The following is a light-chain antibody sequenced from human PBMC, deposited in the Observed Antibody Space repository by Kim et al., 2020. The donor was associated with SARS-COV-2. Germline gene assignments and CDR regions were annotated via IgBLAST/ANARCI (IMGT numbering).Light chain of an antibody. V-gene: IGLV6-57*03. Sequence: GKTVTISCTRSSGRIASNYVQWYQQRPGSAPTTVIYEDNQRPSGVPDRFSGSIDSSSNSASLTISGLKTEDEADYYCQSYDSSAWVFGGGTQLTVL. J-gene: IGLJ3*02. CDR2: EDN. CDR1: SGRIASNY. CDR3: QSYDSSAWV.